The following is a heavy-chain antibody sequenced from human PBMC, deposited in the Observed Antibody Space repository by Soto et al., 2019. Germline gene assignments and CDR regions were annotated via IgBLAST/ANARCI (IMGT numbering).Heavy chain of an antibody. J-gene: IGHJ4*02. CDR3: AHTSNSDYVVY. CDR2: IYWNDDK. CDR1: GFSLSTSGVG. D-gene: IGHD2-8*01. V-gene: IGHV2-5*01. Sequence: LRLSCAASGFSLSTSGVGVGWIRQPPGKALEWLALIYWNDDKRYSPSLKSRLTITKDTSKNQVVLTMTNMDPVDTATYYCAHTSNSDYVVYWGQGTLVTVSS.